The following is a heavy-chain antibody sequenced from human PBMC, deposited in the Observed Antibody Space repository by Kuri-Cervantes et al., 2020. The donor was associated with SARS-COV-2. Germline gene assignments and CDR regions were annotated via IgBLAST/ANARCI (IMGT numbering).Heavy chain of an antibody. CDR2: ISXSGSTI. J-gene: IGHJ4*02. CDR1: GFTFSDYY. CDR3: AKDQGDSYGISYFDY. V-gene: IGHV3-11*04. D-gene: IGHD5-18*01. Sequence: GGSLRLSCAXSGFTFSDYYMSWIRQAPGKGLEWVSYISXSGSTIYYADSVKGRFTISRDNAXNSLYLQMNSLRAEDTAVYYCAKDQGDSYGISYFDYWGQGTLVTVSS.